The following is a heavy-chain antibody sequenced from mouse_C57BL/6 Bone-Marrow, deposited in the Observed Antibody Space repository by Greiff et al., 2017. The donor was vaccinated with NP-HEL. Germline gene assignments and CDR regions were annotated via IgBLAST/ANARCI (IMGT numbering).Heavy chain of an antibody. CDR1: GYTFTSYG. J-gene: IGHJ1*03. Sequence: VQLQQPGAELVRPGASVKLSCKASGYTFTSYGISWVKQRPGQGLEWIGEIYPCSGNTYYNEKFKGKATLTVDKSSSTAYMQLRSLTSEDSAVYFVARGGSYCDYGGYIDDWGKGTTVTVSS. CDR3: ARGGSYCDYGGYIDD. CDR2: IYPCSGNT. V-gene: IGHV1-81*01. D-gene: IGHD2-4*01.